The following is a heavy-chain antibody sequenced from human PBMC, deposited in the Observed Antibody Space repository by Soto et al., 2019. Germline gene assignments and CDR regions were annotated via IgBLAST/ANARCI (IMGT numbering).Heavy chain of an antibody. Sequence: QVQLQQWGAGLLKPSETLSLTCAVYGGSFSGYYWRLIRQPPGKGLEWIGEINHSGSTNYNPSLRSRVTISVDTSKNQFSLKLSSVTAADTAVYYCARRLRIAARRSWFDPWGQGTLVTVSS. J-gene: IGHJ5*02. CDR2: INHSGST. D-gene: IGHD6-6*01. V-gene: IGHV4-34*01. CDR1: GGSFSGYY. CDR3: ARRLRIAARRSWFDP.